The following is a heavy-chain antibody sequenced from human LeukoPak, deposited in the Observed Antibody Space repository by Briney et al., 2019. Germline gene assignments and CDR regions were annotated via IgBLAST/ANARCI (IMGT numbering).Heavy chain of an antibody. V-gene: IGHV3-30-3*01. CDR3: ARGSIAAAVGAFDI. CDR2: ISYDGSNK. Sequence: PGRSLRLSCAASGFTFSSYAMHWVRQAPGKGLEWVAVISYDGSNKYYADSVKGRFTISRDNSKNTLYLQMNSLRAEDTAVYYCARGSIAAAVGAFDIWGQGTMVTVSS. J-gene: IGHJ3*02. CDR1: GFTFSSYA. D-gene: IGHD6-13*01.